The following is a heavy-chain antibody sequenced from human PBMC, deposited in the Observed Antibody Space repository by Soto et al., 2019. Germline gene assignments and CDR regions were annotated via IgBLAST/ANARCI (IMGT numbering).Heavy chain of an antibody. J-gene: IGHJ3*02. CDR3: ARSSYYDSSGYYLADAFDI. D-gene: IGHD3-22*01. V-gene: IGHV1-2*02. CDR2: INPNSGGT. Sequence: ASVKVSCKASGYTFTGYYMHWVRQAPGQGLEWMGWINPNSGGTNYAQKFQGRVTMTRDTSISTAYMELSRLRSDDTAVYYCARSSYYDSSGYYLADAFDIWGQGTMVTVS. CDR1: GYTFTGYY.